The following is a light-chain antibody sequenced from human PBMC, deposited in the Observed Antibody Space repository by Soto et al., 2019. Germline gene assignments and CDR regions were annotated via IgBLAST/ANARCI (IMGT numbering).Light chain of an antibody. CDR1: QSVSGN. V-gene: IGKV3-15*01. J-gene: IGKJ3*01. Sequence: EIVMTQSPATLSVSPGERATLCCRASQSVSGNLAWYQQKPGQAPRLLIYGASTRATGLPARFSGSGSGTEFTLTISSLQSEDFALYYCQQYDHWPFTFGPGTKVDIK. CDR2: GAS. CDR3: QQYDHWPFT.